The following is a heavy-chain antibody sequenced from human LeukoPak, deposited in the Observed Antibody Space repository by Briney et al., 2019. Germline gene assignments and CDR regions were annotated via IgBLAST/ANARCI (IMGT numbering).Heavy chain of an antibody. CDR2: IKQDGSEK. Sequence: GGSLRLSCAASGFTLSSYWMSWVRQAPGKGLEWVANIKQDGSEKYYVDSVKGRFTISRDNAKNSLYLQMNSLRAEDTAVYYCARIYLWFRELQFDYWGQGTLVTVSS. D-gene: IGHD3-10*01. CDR1: GFTLSSYW. J-gene: IGHJ4*02. V-gene: IGHV3-7*01. CDR3: ARIYLWFRELQFDY.